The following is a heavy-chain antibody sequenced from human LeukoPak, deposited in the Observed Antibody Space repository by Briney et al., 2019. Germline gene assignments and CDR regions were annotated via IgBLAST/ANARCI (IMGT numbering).Heavy chain of an antibody. V-gene: IGHV3-33*01. CDR2: IWYDGSNK. D-gene: IGHD6-13*01. CDR3: ARSAAAGTSRWFDP. CDR1: GFTFSSYG. Sequence: AGGSLRLSCAASGFTFSSYGMHWVRQAPGKGLEWVAVIWYDGSNKYYADSVKGRFTISRDNSKNTLYLQMNSLRAEDTAVYYCARSAAAGTSRWFDPWGQGTLVTVSS. J-gene: IGHJ5*02.